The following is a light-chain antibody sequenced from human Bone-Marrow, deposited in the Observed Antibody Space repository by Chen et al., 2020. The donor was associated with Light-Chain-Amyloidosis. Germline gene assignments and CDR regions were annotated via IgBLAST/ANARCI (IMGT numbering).Light chain of an antibody. CDR3: SSYAGSYTWV. Sequence: QSALTHPRSVSGSPGQSLTISCTGTSGDVGGYYFVSWYQQHPGKAPQLIIYDVSKRPPGVPYRFSGSKSGNTASLTVHGLQAEDEADYYCSSYAGSYTWVFGGGTKLTVL. CDR1: SGDVGGYYF. CDR2: DVS. V-gene: IGLV2-11*01. J-gene: IGLJ3*02.